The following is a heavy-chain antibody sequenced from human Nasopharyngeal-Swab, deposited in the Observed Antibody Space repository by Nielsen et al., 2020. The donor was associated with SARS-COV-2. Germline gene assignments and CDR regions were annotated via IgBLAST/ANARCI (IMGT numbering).Heavy chain of an antibody. CDR1: GYSFTSYW. J-gene: IGHJ4*02. Sequence: EESLKISCKGSGYSFTSYWIGWVRQKPGKGLEWMGIIYHGYSDTRYSPSFQGQVTISPDKSISTAYLQWSSLKASDTAMYYCARTRGGANVLDYWGQGTLVTVSS. V-gene: IGHV5-51*01. CDR2: IYHGYSDT. CDR3: ARTRGGANVLDY. D-gene: IGHD1-26*01.